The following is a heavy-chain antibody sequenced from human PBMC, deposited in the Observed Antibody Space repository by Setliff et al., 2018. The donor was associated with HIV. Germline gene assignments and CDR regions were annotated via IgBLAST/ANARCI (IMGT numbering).Heavy chain of an antibody. J-gene: IGHJ2*01. CDR1: GGTFSRHA. Sequence: SVKVSCKASGGTFSRHAFSWVRQAPGQGLEWMGGIIPTFDTANYAQKFQGRITITADKSTNTVYMELNSLRSEDTAMYYCARGVHSGGSGWYNWYFDLWGRGTLVTVSS. V-gene: IGHV1-69*06. CDR3: ARGVHSGGSGWYNWYFDL. D-gene: IGHD6-19*01. CDR2: IIPTFDTA.